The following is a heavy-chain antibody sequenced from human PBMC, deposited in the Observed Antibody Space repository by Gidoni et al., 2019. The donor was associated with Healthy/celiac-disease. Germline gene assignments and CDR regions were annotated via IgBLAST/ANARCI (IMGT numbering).Heavy chain of an antibody. V-gene: IGHV3-23*01. D-gene: IGHD3-9*01. J-gene: IGHJ3*02. CDR3: AKVTLRYFDWGGAFDI. CDR1: GFTFSSYA. CDR2: ISGSGGST. Sequence: EVQLLESGGGLVQPGGSLRLSCAASGFTFSSYAMSWVRQAPGKGLEWVSAISGSGGSTYYADSVKGRFTISRDNSKNTLYLQMNSLRAEDTAVYYCAKVTLRYFDWGGAFDIWGQGTMVTVSS.